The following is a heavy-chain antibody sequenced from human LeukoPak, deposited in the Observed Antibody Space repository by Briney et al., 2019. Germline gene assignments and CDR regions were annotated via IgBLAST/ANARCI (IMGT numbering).Heavy chain of an antibody. CDR1: GGSISSSSHY. CDR2: IHYSGGS. Sequence: PSETLALTCTVSGGSISSSSHYWGWIRQPPGKGREWIASIHYSGGSNYNPSLKRRVTISVDTSKSQVSLKVRSVTAADTAVYYCAKHESLIAFDIWGQGTMVTVSS. CDR3: AKHESLIAFDI. J-gene: IGHJ3*02. V-gene: IGHV4-39*01.